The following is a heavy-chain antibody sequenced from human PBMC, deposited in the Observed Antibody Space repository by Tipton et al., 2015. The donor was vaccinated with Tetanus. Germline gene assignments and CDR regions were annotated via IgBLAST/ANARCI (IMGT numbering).Heavy chain of an antibody. CDR1: GFSFGDYA. CDR3: VRDLAGDETT. Sequence: SLRLSCAASGFSFGDYAMHWVRQGPVKALEWVAGINWNSNHIGYADSVKGRFTISRDNAKNSLFLQMNSLNSEDSALYYCVRDLAGDETTWGQGTLVTVSS. J-gene: IGHJ5*02. V-gene: IGHV3-9*01. CDR2: INWNSNHI.